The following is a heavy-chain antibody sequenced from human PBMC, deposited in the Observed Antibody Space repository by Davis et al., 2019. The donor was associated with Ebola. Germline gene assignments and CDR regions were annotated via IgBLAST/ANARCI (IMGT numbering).Heavy chain of an antibody. Sequence: GESLKISCAASGFTFSSYSMNWVRQAPGEVVGGEKNKSRSRSTIDYADSVKGRFTISRDNAKNLLYLQMNSLRDEDTAVYDGARELVLVVAATPTDLMDVWGKGTTVTVSS. J-gene: IGHJ6*04. CDR3: ARELVLVVAATPTDLMDV. CDR2: KSRSRSTI. CDR1: GFTFSSYS. D-gene: IGHD2-15*01. V-gene: IGHV3-48*02.